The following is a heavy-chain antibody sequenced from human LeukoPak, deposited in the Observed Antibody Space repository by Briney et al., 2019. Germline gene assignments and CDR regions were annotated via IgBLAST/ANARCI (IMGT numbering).Heavy chain of an antibody. CDR1: GGTFSSYA. CDR2: IIPIFGTA. Sequence: SSVKVSCKASGGTFSSYAISWVRQAPGQGLEWMGGIIPIFGTANYAQKFQGRVTITADKSTSTAYMELSSLRSEDTAAYYCARDSSTSYYGDGFDPWGQGTLVTVSS. J-gene: IGHJ5*02. CDR3: ARDSSTSYYGDGFDP. V-gene: IGHV1-69*06. D-gene: IGHD3-10*01.